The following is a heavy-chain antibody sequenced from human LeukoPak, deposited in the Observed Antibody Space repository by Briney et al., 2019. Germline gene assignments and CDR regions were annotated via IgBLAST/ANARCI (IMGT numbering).Heavy chain of an antibody. CDR3: AREDTSGWYSHYFDY. J-gene: IGHJ4*02. V-gene: IGHV3-48*03. Sequence: GGSLGLSCAASGFTFSSYEMNWVRQAPGKGLEWVSYISSSGSTMYYADPVKGRFTISRDNAKNSLYLQMNSLRAEDTAVYYCAREDTSGWYSHYFDYWGQGTLVTVSS. D-gene: IGHD6-19*01. CDR1: GFTFSSYE. CDR2: ISSSGSTM.